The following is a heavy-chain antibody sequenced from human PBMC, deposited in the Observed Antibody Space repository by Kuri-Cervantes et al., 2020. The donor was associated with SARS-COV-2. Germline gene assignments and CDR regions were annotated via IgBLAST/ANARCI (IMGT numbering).Heavy chain of an antibody. CDR3: ARVMSPPSEWFGATSYYYYGMDV. D-gene: IGHD3-10*01. Sequence: ASVKVSCKASGYTFTGYYMHWVRQAPGQGLEWMGWINPNSGGTNYAQKFQGWVTMTRDTSISTAYMELRSLRSDDTAVYYCARVMSPPSEWFGATSYYYYGMDVWGQGTTVTVSS. CDR2: INPNSGGT. CDR1: GYTFTGYY. J-gene: IGHJ6*02. V-gene: IGHV1-2*04.